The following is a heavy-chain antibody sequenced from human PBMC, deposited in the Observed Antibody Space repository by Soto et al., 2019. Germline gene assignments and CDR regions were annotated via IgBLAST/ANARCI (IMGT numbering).Heavy chain of an antibody. CDR1: GFTFNTYA. Sequence: QVRLVESGGGVVQPGRSLRLSCAASGFTFNTYAMHWVRQAPGKGLEWVAVVWSDGSNTYYGDSVEGRFTISRDNSNNPLYLQMNSLLAEGTAVYYCVKDREDDDRDFYCYMDDWGKGTTVTVS. CDR3: VKDREDDDRDFYCYMDD. CDR2: VWSDGSNT. V-gene: IGHV3-33*06. D-gene: IGHD1-26*01. J-gene: IGHJ6*03.